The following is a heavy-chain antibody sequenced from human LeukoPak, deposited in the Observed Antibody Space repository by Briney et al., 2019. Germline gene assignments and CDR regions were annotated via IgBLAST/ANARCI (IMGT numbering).Heavy chain of an antibody. CDR3: ARRGNANFFDY. Sequence: SETLSLTYTVSGGSISGYYWSWIRQPAGKRLEWIGRIYTSGSTNYNPSLKSRVTMSVDTSKNQLSLKLSSVTAADTAVYHCARRGNANFFDYWGQGTLAIVSS. V-gene: IGHV4-4*07. J-gene: IGHJ4*02. CDR2: IYTSGST. CDR1: GGSISGYY.